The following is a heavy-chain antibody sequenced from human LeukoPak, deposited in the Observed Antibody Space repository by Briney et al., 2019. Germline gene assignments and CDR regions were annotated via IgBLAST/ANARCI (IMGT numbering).Heavy chain of an antibody. CDR2: ISYDGSNK. Sequence: GGSLRLSCAASGFTFSSYAMHWVRQAPGKGLEWVAVISYDGSNKYYADSVKGRFTISRDNSKNTLYLQMNSLRAEDTAVYYCAREGRQLYFDYWGQGTLVTVSS. V-gene: IGHV3-30-3*01. CDR1: GFTFSSYA. CDR3: AREGRQLYFDY. D-gene: IGHD1-1*01. J-gene: IGHJ4*02.